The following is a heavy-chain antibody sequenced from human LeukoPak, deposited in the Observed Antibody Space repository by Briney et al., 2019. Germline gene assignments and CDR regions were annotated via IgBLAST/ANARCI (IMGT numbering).Heavy chain of an antibody. CDR2: INHSGST. J-gene: IGHJ4*02. D-gene: IGHD6-6*01. CDR3: ARGRVDSSSPNFDY. Sequence: PSETLSLTCAVYGGSFSGYYWSWIRQPPGKGLEWIGEINHSGSTNYNPSLKSRVTISVDTSKNQFSLKLSSVTAADTAVYYCARGRVDSSSPNFDYWGQGTLVTVSS. CDR1: GGSFSGYY. V-gene: IGHV4-34*01.